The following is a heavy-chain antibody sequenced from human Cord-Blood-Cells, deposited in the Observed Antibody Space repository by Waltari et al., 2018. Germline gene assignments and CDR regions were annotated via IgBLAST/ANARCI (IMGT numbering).Heavy chain of an antibody. J-gene: IGHJ6*02. D-gene: IGHD3-22*01. Sequence: QVQLQQWGAGLLKPSETLSLTCAVYGGSFGGYYWSWIRQPPGKGLEWIGEINHSGSTNYNPSLKSRVTISVDTSKNQFSLKLSSVTAADTAVYYCATLIADYYYYGMDVWGQGTTVTVSS. CDR1: GGSFGGYY. V-gene: IGHV4-34*01. CDR2: INHSGST. CDR3: ATLIADYYYYGMDV.